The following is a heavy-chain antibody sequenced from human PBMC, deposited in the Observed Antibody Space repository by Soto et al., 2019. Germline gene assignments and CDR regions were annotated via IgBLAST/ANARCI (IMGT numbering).Heavy chain of an antibody. J-gene: IGHJ4*02. Sequence: EVQLSESGGGLVRPGGSLRLSCAASGLTFTSYAMSWVRQAPGKGLEWVSSIGGRGTTTYYADSVKGRFIISRDNSKNTLYLQMNSLNVEDTAVYYCVKGKPQLDYWGQGTLVNVSS. D-gene: IGHD6-13*01. CDR2: IGGRGTTT. CDR1: GLTFTSYA. V-gene: IGHV3-23*01. CDR3: VKGKPQLDY.